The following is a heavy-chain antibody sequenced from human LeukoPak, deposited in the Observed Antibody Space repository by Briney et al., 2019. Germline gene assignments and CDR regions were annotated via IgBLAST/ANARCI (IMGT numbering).Heavy chain of an antibody. CDR2: IIPIFGTA. D-gene: IGHD3-16*02. CDR1: GGTFSSYA. Sequence: SVKVSCKASGGTFSSYAVSWGRQAPGQGLEWMGGIIPIFGTANYAQKFQGRVTITADKSTSTAYMELSSLRSEDTAVYYCARGTYYYVWGSYRYTTDYWGQGTLVTVSS. J-gene: IGHJ4*02. V-gene: IGHV1-69*06. CDR3: ARGTYYYVWGSYRYTTDY.